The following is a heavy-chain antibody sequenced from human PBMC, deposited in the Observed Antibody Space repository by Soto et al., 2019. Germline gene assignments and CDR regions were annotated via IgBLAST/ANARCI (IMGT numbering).Heavy chain of an antibody. D-gene: IGHD6-19*01. CDR3: ARRSSGWYFDY. J-gene: IGHJ4*02. V-gene: IGHV3-23*01. CDR2: ISGSGGST. CDR1: GFTFSNYA. Sequence: EVQLLESGGGLVQPGGSLRLSCAAPGFTFSNYAMNWVRQAPGKGLEWVSVISGSGGSTYYADSVKGRFTISRDNSKNTLYLQMNSLRGADTALYYCARRSSGWYFDYWGQGTLVTVSS.